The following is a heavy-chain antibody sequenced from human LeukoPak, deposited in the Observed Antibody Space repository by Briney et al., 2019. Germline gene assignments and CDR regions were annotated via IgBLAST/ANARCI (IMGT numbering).Heavy chain of an antibody. Sequence: GASVKVSCKASGYTFTGYYMHWVRQAPGQGLEWMGGIIPVFGTANYAQKFQGRVTITADESTSTAYMELSSLRSEDTAVYYCARDRVVGLGIDNAFDIWGHGTMVTVSS. D-gene: IGHD2-15*01. V-gene: IGHV1-69*13. J-gene: IGHJ3*02. CDR2: IIPVFGTA. CDR3: ARDRVVGLGIDNAFDI. CDR1: GYTFTGYY.